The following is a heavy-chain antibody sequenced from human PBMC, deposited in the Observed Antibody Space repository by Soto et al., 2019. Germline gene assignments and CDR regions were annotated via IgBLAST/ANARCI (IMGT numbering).Heavy chain of an antibody. CDR1: GGTFSSYA. CDR3: ARYIVVVVAATGWFDP. J-gene: IGHJ5*02. Sequence: QVQLVQSGAEVKKPGSSVKVSCKASGGTFSSYAISWVRQAPGQGLEWMGGIIPIFGTANYAQKFQGRVTIPADESTSTAYMELSSLRSEDTAVYYCARYIVVVVAATGWFDPWGQGTLVTVSS. V-gene: IGHV1-69*12. CDR2: IIPIFGTA. D-gene: IGHD2-15*01.